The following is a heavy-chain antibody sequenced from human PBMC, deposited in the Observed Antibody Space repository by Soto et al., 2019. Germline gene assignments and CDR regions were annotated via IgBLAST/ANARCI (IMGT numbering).Heavy chain of an antibody. CDR3: ARDRGIEAPPSPHPGWGQLDY. CDR1: GGTFSSYA. CDR2: IIPIFGTA. J-gene: IGHJ4*02. Sequence: QVQLVQSGAEVKKPGSSVKVSCKASGGTFSSYAISWVRQAPGQGLEWMGGIIPIFGTANYAQKFQGRVTITADESTSTAYMELSSLRSEDTDVYYCARDRGIEAPPSPHPGWGQLDYRGQGTLVSVSS. D-gene: IGHD6-6*01. V-gene: IGHV1-69*01.